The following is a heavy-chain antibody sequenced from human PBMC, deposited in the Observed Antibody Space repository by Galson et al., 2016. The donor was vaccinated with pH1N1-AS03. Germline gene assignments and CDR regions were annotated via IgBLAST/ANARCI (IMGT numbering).Heavy chain of an antibody. CDR1: GFSLTTNEMR. V-gene: IGHV2-5*08. J-gene: IGHJ4*02. Sequence: PALVKPTQTLTLTCTFSGFSLTTNEMRVGWIRQPPGKALEWLALIYWDDDKRYNSARKSRLTITKDTSKTQVVLIMTNMASVATATYNCAHGGSGWYMDYWGQGSLVTVSS. D-gene: IGHD6-19*01. CDR3: AHGGSGWYMDY. CDR2: IYWDDDK.